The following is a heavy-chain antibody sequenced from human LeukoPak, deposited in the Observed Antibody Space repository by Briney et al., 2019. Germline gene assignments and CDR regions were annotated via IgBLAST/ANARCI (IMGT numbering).Heavy chain of an antibody. CDR3: VSGSAYDILTGYYGY. CDR2: INHSGST. V-gene: IGHV4-34*01. J-gene: IGHJ4*02. Sequence: SETLSLTCAVYGGSFSGYYWSWIRQPPGKGLEWIGEINHSGSTNYNPSLKSRVTISVDTSKNQFSLKLSSVTAADTAVYYCVSGSAYDILTGYYGYWGQGTLVTVSS. CDR1: GGSFSGYY. D-gene: IGHD3-9*01.